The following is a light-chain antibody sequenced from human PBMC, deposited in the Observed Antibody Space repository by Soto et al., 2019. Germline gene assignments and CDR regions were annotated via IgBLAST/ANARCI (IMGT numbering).Light chain of an antibody. Sequence: QLVLTQSPSASASLGASVKLTCTLSSGHSSYAIAWHQQHPEKGPRYLMKLNSAGSHSKGDGIPDRFSGSSSGAARYLTISSLQSEDEADDYCQTWGTGIQVFGGGTKVTVL. CDR1: SGHSSYA. J-gene: IGLJ2*01. CDR3: QTWGTGIQV. V-gene: IGLV4-69*01. CDR2: LNSAGSH.